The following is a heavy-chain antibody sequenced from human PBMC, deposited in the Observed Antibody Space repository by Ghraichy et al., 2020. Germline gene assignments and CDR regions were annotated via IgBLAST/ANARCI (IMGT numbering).Heavy chain of an antibody. Sequence: GGSQRLSCAASGFTFITYGMSWVRQAPGKGLEWVSAISGNSDTTHYAHSVKGRFTISRDSSRNILYMQMNSLRAEDTAVYYCARDSFNYNAKNEDGFDVWGQGTMVTVSS. V-gene: IGHV3-23*01. J-gene: IGHJ3*01. D-gene: IGHD1-14*01. CDR3: ARDSFNYNAKNEDGFDV. CDR2: ISGNSDTT. CDR1: GFTFITYG.